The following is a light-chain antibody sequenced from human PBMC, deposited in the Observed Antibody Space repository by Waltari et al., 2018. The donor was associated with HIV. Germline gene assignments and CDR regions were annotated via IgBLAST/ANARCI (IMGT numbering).Light chain of an antibody. Sequence: GERATLSCRASQSVGSSYLAWYQQKPGQAPRLLIYGASSRATGIPDRFSGSGSGTDFTLTISRVEPEDFAVYYCQQYGHSAVMYTFGQGTNLQIK. CDR1: QSVGSSY. J-gene: IGKJ2*01. CDR3: QQYGHSAVMYT. V-gene: IGKV3-20*01. CDR2: GAS.